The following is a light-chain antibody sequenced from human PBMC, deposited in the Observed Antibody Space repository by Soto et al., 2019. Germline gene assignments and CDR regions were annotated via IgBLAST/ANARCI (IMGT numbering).Light chain of an antibody. Sequence: EIVLTQSPGTLSLSPGERATLSCRASQSVSSSYLAWYQQKPGQAPRLLIYGASSRATGIPDRFSGSGSGTDFTLTISRLEPEDFAVYYWQQYGSSPLFTFGPGTKVDSK. J-gene: IGKJ3*01. V-gene: IGKV3-20*01. CDR3: QQYGSSPLFT. CDR2: GAS. CDR1: QSVSSSY.